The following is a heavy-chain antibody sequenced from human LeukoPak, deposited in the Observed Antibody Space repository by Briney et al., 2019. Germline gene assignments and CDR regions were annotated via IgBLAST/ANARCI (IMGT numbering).Heavy chain of an antibody. Sequence: GASVKMSCKASGYTFTSHYMFWVRQAPGQGLEWMGIINPSGGSTTYAQNFQGRISTTSDTSTSTVYMELSSLRSEDTAVYYCARIIPVATFDYWGQGTLVTVSS. V-gene: IGHV1-46*01. CDR2: INPSGGST. J-gene: IGHJ4*02. D-gene: IGHD3-3*01. CDR3: ARIIPVATFDY. CDR1: GYTFTSHY.